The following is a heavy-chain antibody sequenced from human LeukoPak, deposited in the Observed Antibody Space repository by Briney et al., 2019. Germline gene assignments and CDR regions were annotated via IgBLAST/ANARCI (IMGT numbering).Heavy chain of an antibody. CDR1: GGPISSGGYS. CDR3: ARGEAMANFDY. V-gene: IGHV4-30-2*01. D-gene: IGHD5-24*01. CDR2: IYHSGST. J-gene: IGHJ4*02. Sequence: SQTLSPTCAVSGGPISSGGYSWSWIRQPPGKGLEWIGYIYHSGSTYYNPSLKSRVTISVDRSKNQFSLKLSSVTAADTAVYYCARGEAMANFDYWGQGTLVTVSS.